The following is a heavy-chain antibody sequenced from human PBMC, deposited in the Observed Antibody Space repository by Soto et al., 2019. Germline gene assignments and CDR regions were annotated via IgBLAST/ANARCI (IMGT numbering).Heavy chain of an antibody. CDR2: ITTVSSTI. Sequence: EVQLVESGGGLVQPGGSLRLSCAASGFTFSAYNMHWVRQAPGKGLEWVSYITTVSSTIYYADSVKGRFTNSRDNAKNSLYLQMNSLGAEDTAVYYFARDSYGLGDYWGQGTLVTVSS. V-gene: IGHV3-48*04. CDR1: GFTFSAYN. D-gene: IGHD3-16*01. CDR3: ARDSYGLGDY. J-gene: IGHJ4*02.